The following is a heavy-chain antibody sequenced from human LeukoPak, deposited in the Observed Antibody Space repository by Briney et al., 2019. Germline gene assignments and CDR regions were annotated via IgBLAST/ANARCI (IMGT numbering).Heavy chain of an antibody. Sequence: GASVKVSRKASGYTFTSYGISWVRQAPGQGLEWMGWISAYNGNTNYAQKLQGRVTMTTDTSTSTAYMEPRSLRSDDTAVYYCAREVADFWSGYYHNWFDLWGQGTLVTVSS. D-gene: IGHD3-3*01. J-gene: IGHJ5*02. CDR3: AREVADFWSGYYHNWFDL. CDR2: ISAYNGNT. V-gene: IGHV1-18*01. CDR1: GYTFTSYG.